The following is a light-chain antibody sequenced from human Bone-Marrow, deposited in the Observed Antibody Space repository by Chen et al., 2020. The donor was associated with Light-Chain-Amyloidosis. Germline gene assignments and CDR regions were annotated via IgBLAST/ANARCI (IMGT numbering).Light chain of an antibody. CDR3: QSADSSGTYEVI. CDR1: DLPTKY. Sequence: SYELTQPPSVSVSPGTTARITCSGDDLPTKYAYWYQQKPGQAPVLGIHRDTERPSGISERFSGSSSGTTATLTISGVQAEDEADYHCQSADSSGTYEVIFGGGTKLTVL. CDR2: RDT. J-gene: IGLJ2*01. V-gene: IGLV3-25*03.